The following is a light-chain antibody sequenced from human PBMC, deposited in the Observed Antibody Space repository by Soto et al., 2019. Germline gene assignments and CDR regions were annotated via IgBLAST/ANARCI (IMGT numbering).Light chain of an antibody. V-gene: IGLV2-14*01. CDR1: SSDVGGYNY. J-gene: IGLJ1*01. CDR3: ISYTSSSTYV. CDR2: DVS. Sequence: QYALTQPASVSGSPGQSITISCTGTSSDVGGYNYVSWYQQHPGKAPELMIYDVSNRPSGVSNRFSGSKSGNTASLTISGLQAEDEADYYCISYTSSSTYVFGTGTKLTVL.